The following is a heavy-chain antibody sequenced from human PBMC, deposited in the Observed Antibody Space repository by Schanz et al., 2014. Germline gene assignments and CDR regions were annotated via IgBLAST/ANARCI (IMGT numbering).Heavy chain of an antibody. Sequence: QGQLVQSGAEVKKPGASVKVSCKASGYTFTSYGITWVRQAPGQGLEWMGWISAYNGNTKYAQSLQGRVTVTRDTSTSTSYMELRSLRSEDTAVYYCARDGEAAAGCDYWGQGTLVTVSS. CDR1: GYTFTSYG. CDR3: ARDGEAAAGCDY. J-gene: IGHJ4*02. V-gene: IGHV1-18*01. CDR2: ISAYNGNT. D-gene: IGHD6-13*01.